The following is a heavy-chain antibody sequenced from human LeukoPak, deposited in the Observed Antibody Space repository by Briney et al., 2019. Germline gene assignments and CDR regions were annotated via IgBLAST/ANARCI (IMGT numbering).Heavy chain of an antibody. Sequence: SQTLSLTCTVSGGSISSGGYYWSWIRQHPGKGLEWIGYIYYSGSNYYNPSLKSRVTISVDTSKNQFSLKLSSVTAADTAVYYCARGGDYDILTGPGAWFDPWGQGTLVTVSS. J-gene: IGHJ5*02. CDR1: GGSISSGGYY. CDR3: ARGGDYDILTGPGAWFDP. V-gene: IGHV4-31*03. CDR2: IYYSGSN. D-gene: IGHD3-9*01.